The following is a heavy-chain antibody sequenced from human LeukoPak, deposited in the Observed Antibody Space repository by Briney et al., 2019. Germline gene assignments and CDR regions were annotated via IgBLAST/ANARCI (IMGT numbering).Heavy chain of an antibody. J-gene: IGHJ4*02. D-gene: IGHD6-6*01. V-gene: IGHV3-9*01. Sequence: PGRSLRLSCAASGFTFDDYAMHWVRQAPGKGLEWVSGISWNSGSIGYADSVKGRFTISRDNAKNSLYLQMNSLRAEDTAVFYCAKDGGRASARPLDYWGQGALVTVSS. CDR1: GFTFDDYA. CDR3: AKDGGRASARPLDY. CDR2: ISWNSGSI.